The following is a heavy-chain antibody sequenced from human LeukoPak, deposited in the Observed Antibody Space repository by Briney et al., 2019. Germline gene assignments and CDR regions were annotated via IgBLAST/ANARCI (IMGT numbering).Heavy chain of an antibody. CDR3: ATASKQLTNYYYYGMDV. J-gene: IGHJ6*02. CDR1: GYTLTELS. D-gene: IGHD4/OR15-4a*01. Sequence: ASVKVSCKVSGYTLTELSMHWVRQAPGKGLEWMGGFGPEDGETIYAQKFQGRVTMTEDTSTDTAYMELSSLRSEDTAVYYCATASKQLTNYYYYGMDVWGQGTTVTVSS. CDR2: FGPEDGET. V-gene: IGHV1-24*01.